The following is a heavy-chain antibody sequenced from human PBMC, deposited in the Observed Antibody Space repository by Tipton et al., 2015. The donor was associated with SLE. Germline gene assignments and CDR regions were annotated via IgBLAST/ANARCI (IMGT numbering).Heavy chain of an antibody. D-gene: IGHD1-26*01. Sequence: SLRLSCAASGFTFSSYWMHWVRQAPGKGPVWVSRINSDGYSTNYADSVKGRFTISRDNAKNTLFLQINSLRADDTAVYYCARGAWELVSGDSWLDTWGQGTQVTVSS. J-gene: IGHJ5*02. V-gene: IGHV3-74*01. CDR3: ARGAWELVSGDSWLDT. CDR2: INSDGYST. CDR1: GFTFSSYW.